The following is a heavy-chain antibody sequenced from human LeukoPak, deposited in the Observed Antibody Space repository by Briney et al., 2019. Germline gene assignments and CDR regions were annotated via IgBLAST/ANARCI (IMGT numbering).Heavy chain of an antibody. CDR2: ISGSTGDT. CDR1: GYTFFLYG. V-gene: IGHV1-18*01. J-gene: IGHJ4*02. D-gene: IGHD4-17*01. Sequence: ASVKVSCKASGYTFFLYGISWVRQAPGEGPEWMGWISGSTGDTNYAQKFQGRVTMTADTSSSTAYMEMRRLRSDDPAVYYCARDENYGIFFNVDYWGQGTLVTVSS. CDR3: ARDENYGIFFNVDY.